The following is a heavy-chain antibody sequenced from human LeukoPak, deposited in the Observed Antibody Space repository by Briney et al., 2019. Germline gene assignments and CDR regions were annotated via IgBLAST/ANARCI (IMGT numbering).Heavy chain of an antibody. CDR3: TRVRATVTPRSYYYYYYMDV. CDR1: GFTFGDYA. V-gene: IGHV3-49*04. Sequence: PGGSLSLSCTASGFTFGDYAMIWVRQAPGKGVEWVGFIRSKAYGGTTEYAASVKGRFTISRDDSKSIAYLQMNSLKTEDTAVYYCTRVRATVTPRSYYYYYYMDVWGKGTTVTISS. J-gene: IGHJ6*03. D-gene: IGHD4-17*01. CDR2: IRSKAYGGTT.